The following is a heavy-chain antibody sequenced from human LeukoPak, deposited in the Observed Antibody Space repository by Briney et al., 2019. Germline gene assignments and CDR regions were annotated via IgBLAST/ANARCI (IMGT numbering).Heavy chain of an antibody. CDR3: ARESAAGHYFIDV. J-gene: IGHJ6*03. V-gene: IGHV4-59*06. CDR1: DGSISTYY. CDR2: ISYSGSS. D-gene: IGHD2-15*01. Sequence: SETLSLTCTVSDGSISTYYWSWIRQPPGKGLEWIGYISYSGSSEFNPSLESRVTLSVDKSKNQFSLNLASVTAADTAMYYCARESAAGHYFIDVWGKGTTVTVS.